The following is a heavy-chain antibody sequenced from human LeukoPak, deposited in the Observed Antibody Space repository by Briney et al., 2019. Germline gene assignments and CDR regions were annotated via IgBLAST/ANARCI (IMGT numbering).Heavy chain of an antibody. CDR3: ARDRSSDWRGAFDI. Sequence: PGRSLRLSCAASGFTFSSYGMHWVRQAPGKGLEWVAVIWYDGSNKFYADSLKGRFTVSRDNSKSTVYLQMSSLRAEDTAVYYCARDRSSDWRGAFDIWGQGTMVTVSS. CDR1: GFTFSSYG. J-gene: IGHJ3*02. D-gene: IGHD6-19*01. CDR2: IWYDGSNK. V-gene: IGHV3-33*01.